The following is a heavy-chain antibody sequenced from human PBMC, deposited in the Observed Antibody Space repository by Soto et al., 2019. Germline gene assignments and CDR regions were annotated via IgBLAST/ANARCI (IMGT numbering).Heavy chain of an antibody. J-gene: IGHJ5*02. Sequence: PSETLSLTCTVSGGSISSGDYYWSWIRQPPGKGLEWIGYIYYSGSTYYNPSLKSRVTISVDTSKNQFSLKLSSVTAADTAVYYCAREGRLNYDFWSGYYKGNWFDPWGQGTLVTVSS. CDR3: AREGRLNYDFWSGYYKGNWFDP. CDR2: IYYSGST. D-gene: IGHD3-3*01. V-gene: IGHV4-30-4*01. CDR1: GGSISSGDYY.